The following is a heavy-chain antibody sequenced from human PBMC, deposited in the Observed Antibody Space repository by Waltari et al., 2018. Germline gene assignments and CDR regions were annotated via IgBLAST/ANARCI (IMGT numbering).Heavy chain of an antibody. Sequence: QVQLVESGGGVVQPGRSLRLSCAASGFTFSSNGRQWVRQAPGKGLEWVAVISYDGSNKFYGDSVKGRFTISRDNSKNTVYLQMNSLRVEDTAIYYCAKEYSGRSNFDYWGQGTLVTVSS. CDR1: GFTFSSNG. D-gene: IGHD1-26*01. CDR3: AKEYSGRSNFDY. CDR2: ISYDGSNK. J-gene: IGHJ4*02. V-gene: IGHV3-30*18.